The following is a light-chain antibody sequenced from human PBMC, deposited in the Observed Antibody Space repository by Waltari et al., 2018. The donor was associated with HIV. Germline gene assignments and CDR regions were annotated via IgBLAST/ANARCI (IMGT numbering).Light chain of an antibody. J-gene: IGLJ3*02. Sequence: QSALTQPPSASGSPGQSVTISCTGTNRDVGGYNNVSWYQQHPGKAPKLMIYEVSKRPSGVPDRFSGSKSGNTASLTVSGLQAEDEAEYYCSSYTGSNNLVVFGGGTKLTVL. CDR1: NRDVGGYNN. CDR3: SSYTGSNNLVV. V-gene: IGLV2-8*01. CDR2: EVS.